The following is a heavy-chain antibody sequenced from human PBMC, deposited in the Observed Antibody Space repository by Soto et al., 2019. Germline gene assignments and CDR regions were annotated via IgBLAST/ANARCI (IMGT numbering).Heavy chain of an antibody. V-gene: IGHV1-69*08. D-gene: IGHD5-12*01. Sequence: QVQLVQSGAEVKKPGSSVKVSCTASGGTFSSYTISWVRQAPGQGLEWMGRIIPILGIANYAQKFQGRVTITADKSTSTAYMELSSLRSEDTAVYYCARDQVATASGGAFDIWGPGTMVTVSS. J-gene: IGHJ3*02. CDR3: ARDQVATASGGAFDI. CDR1: GGTFSSYT. CDR2: IIPILGIA.